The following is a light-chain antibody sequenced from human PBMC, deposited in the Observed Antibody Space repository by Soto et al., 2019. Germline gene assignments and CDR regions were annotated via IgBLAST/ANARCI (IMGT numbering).Light chain of an antibody. CDR2: DVS. CDR1: SSDVGGYNY. CDR3: CSYAGSYMV. J-gene: IGLJ2*01. V-gene: IGLV2-11*01. Sequence: QSGLTQPRSVSGSPGQSVTISCTGTSSDVGGYNYVSWYQQHPGKAPKLMIYDVSKRPSGVPDRFSGSKSGNTASLTISGLQAEDEADYYCCSYAGSYMVFGGGTKVTVL.